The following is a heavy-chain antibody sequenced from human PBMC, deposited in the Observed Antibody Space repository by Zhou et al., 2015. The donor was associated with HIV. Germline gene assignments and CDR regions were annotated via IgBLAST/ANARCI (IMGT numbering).Heavy chain of an antibody. J-gene: IGHJ6*02. CDR2: IIPIFGTA. CDR1: GGTFSSYA. CDR3: ARDQGKYGGNLAIYYYGMGR. Sequence: QVQLVQSGAEVKKPGSSVKVSCKASGGTFSSYAISWVRQAPGQGLEWMGGIIPIFGTANYAQKFQGRVTITADESTSTAYMELSSLRSEDTAVYYCARDQGKYGGNLAIYYYGMGRLGPRGPRVTGLL. V-gene: IGHV1-69*12. D-gene: IGHD4-23*01.